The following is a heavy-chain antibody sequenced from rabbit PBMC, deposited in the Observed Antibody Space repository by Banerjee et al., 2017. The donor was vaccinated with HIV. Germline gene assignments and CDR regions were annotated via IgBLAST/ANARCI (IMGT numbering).Heavy chain of an antibody. CDR2: INTSSGNT. CDR3: ARDYNNDGGYYLHL. CDR1: GFSFSSGYY. V-gene: IGHV1S45*01. Sequence: QEQLEESGGGLVKPGASLTLTCTASGFSFSSGYYMYWVRQAPGKGLEWIACINTSSGNTVYASWAKGRFTISKTSSTTVTLQMTSLTAADTATYFCARDYNNDGGYYLHLWGPGTLVTVS. J-gene: IGHJ4*01. D-gene: IGHD1-1*01.